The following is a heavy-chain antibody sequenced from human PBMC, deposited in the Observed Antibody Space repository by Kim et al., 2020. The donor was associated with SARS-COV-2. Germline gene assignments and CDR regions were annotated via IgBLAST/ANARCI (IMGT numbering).Heavy chain of an antibody. D-gene: IGHD3-10*01. CDR1: GFTFSSYA. V-gene: IGHV3-30*04. CDR3: AREEPGSGSPSFDY. J-gene: IGHJ4*02. Sequence: GGSLRLSCAASGFTFSSYAMHWVRQAPGKGLEWVAVISYDGSNKYYADSVKGRFTISRDNSKNTLYLQMNSLRAEDTAVYYCAREEPGSGSPSFDYWGQG. CDR2: ISYDGSNK.